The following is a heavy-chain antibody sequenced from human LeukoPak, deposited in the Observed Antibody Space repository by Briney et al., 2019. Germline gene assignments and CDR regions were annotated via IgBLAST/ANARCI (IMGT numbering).Heavy chain of an antibody. CDR2: ISGSGGST. CDR1: GFTFSSYA. CDR3: AKGWEIGNYYYMDV. V-gene: IGHV3-23*01. Sequence: GGSLRLSCAASGFTFSSYAMSWVRQAPGKGLEWVSAISGSGGSTYYADSVKGRFTISRDNSKNTLYLQMNSLRAEDTAVYYCAKGWEIGNYYYMDVWGKGTTVTVSS. J-gene: IGHJ6*03. D-gene: IGHD1-26*01.